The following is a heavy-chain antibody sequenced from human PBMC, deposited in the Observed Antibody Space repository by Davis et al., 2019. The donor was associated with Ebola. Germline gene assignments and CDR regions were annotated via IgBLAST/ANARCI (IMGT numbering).Heavy chain of an antibody. V-gene: IGHV3-48*02. CDR1: GLTLSANT. CDR3: AREGIITSGLDV. J-gene: IGHJ6*02. Sequence: PGGSLRLSCAASGLTLSANTMDWVRQAPGKGLEWVSYISSSTSGTTTVYYADSVKGRFTVSRDDARNSLSLQMNSLRDDDTAIYYCAREGIITSGLDVWGQGTTVTVSS. CDR2: ISSSTSGTTTV. D-gene: IGHD1-14*01.